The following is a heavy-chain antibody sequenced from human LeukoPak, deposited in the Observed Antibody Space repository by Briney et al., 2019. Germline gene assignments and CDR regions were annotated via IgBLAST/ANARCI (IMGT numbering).Heavy chain of an antibody. CDR3: ARGRTLIAAGGVSWFDP. D-gene: IGHD6-13*01. Sequence: GASVKLSCKTSGYTFDTFPISWVRQAPGQGLEWMGWINTNTGNPTYAQGFTGRFVFSLDTSVSTAYLQISSLKAEDTAVYYCARGRTLIAAGGVSWFDPWGQGTLVTVSS. J-gene: IGHJ5*02. V-gene: IGHV7-4-1*02. CDR1: GYTFDTFP. CDR2: INTNTGNP.